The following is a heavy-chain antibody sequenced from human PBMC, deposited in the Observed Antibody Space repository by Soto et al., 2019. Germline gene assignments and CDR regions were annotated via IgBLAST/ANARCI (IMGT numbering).Heavy chain of an antibody. CDR1: GYTFTGYY. D-gene: IGHD2-15*01. CDR2: INPNSGGT. CDR3: ARGSVVEAATWGHYREYYFDY. V-gene: IGHV1-2*04. Sequence: QVQLVQSGAEVKKPGASVKVSCKASGYTFTGYYMHWVRQAPGQGLEWMGWINPNSGGTNYAQKFQGWVTMTRDPSISTAYMELSRLRSDDTAVYYCARGSVVEAATWGHYREYYFDYWGQGTLVTVSS. J-gene: IGHJ4*02.